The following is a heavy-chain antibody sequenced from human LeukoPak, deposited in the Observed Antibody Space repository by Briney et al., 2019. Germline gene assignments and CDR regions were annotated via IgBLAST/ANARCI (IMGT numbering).Heavy chain of an antibody. CDR2: ITTGDGNT. Sequence: GGSPRLSCTASGFTFSSYTMTWVRQAPGKGLKWVSTITTGDGNTYYADSVKGRFTVPRDDSKNTLYLQMNSLRAEDTAVYYCAKDGGLWVSAHWGDSWGRGTLVTVSS. D-gene: IGHD7-27*01. CDR1: GFTFSSYT. J-gene: IGHJ4*02. CDR3: AKDGGLWVSAHWGDS. V-gene: IGHV3-23*01.